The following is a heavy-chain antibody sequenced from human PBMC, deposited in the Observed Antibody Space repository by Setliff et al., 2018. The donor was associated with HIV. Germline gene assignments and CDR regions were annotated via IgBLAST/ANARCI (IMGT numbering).Heavy chain of an antibody. V-gene: IGHV4-31*03. CDR2: VYYTGES. CDR1: SGSISRGGRY. D-gene: IGHD4-4*01. Sequence: SETLSLTCSVYSGSISRGGRYWGWIRQHPGRGLEWLGYVYYTGESFYKPSLGGRVTILQDKSKNQFSLELRSVTAADTAVYYCASATVGGASPFDSWGPGTLVTVPQ. J-gene: IGHJ4*02. CDR3: ASATVGGASPFDS.